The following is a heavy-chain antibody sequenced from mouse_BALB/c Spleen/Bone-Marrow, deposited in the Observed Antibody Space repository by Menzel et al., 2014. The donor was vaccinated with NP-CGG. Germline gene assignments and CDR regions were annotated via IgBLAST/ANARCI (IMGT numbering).Heavy chain of an antibody. CDR3: ARQITTVDYAMDY. J-gene: IGHJ4*01. CDR2: INPSTGYT. V-gene: IGHV1-7*01. Sequence: QVQLQQPGAELAKPGASVKMSCKASGYTFTSYWMHWVKQRPGQGLEWIGYINPSTGYTEYNQKFKDKATLTADKSSSTAYMQLSSLTTEDSAVYYCARQITTVDYAMDYGGQGTSVTVSS. CDR1: GYTFTSYW. D-gene: IGHD1-1*01.